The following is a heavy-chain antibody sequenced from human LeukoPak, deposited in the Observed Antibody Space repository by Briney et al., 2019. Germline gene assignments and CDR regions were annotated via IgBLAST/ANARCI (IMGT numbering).Heavy chain of an antibody. J-gene: IGHJ6*04. D-gene: IGHD3-10*02. CDR3: AELGITMIGGV. CDR2: ISSSGSTI. CDR1: GFTFSSYE. Sequence: GGSLRLSCAASGFTFSSYEMNWVRQAPGKGLEWVSYISSSGSTIYYADSVKGRFTISRDNAKDSLYLQMNSLRAEDTAVYYCAELGITMIGGVWGKGTTVTISS. V-gene: IGHV3-48*03.